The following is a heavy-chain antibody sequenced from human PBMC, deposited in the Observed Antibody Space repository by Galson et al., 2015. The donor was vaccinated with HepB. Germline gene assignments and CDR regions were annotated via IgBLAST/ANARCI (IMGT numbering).Heavy chain of an antibody. CDR1: GFTFSGSA. D-gene: IGHD6-19*01. Sequence: SLRLSCAASGFTFSGSAIHWVRQASGKGLERVGRIRSSAYSHATEYNASVKARFTISRDDSKITAFLQMKSLRIEDTAVYYCVRLGDFSGYSSAWGQGTLVTISS. CDR2: IRSSAYSHAT. V-gene: IGHV3-73*01. J-gene: IGHJ4*02. CDR3: VRLGDFSGYSSA.